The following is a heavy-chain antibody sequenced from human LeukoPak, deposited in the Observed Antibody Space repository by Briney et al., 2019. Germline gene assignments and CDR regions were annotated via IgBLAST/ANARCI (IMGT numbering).Heavy chain of an antibody. CDR3: ARDCSGSSCYVPYYYYYYMDV. V-gene: IGHV1-18*01. CDR1: GYTFTSYG. D-gene: IGHD2-15*01. Sequence: APLKASCKASGYTFTSYGISCVRQAPGQGLEGLGWIGAYNGNKNYAQNRQGRVTMTTDTSTSRAYMELRSLRSDDTAVYYFARDCSGSSCYVPYYYYYYMDVWGKGTTVTVSS. J-gene: IGHJ6*03. CDR2: IGAYNGNK.